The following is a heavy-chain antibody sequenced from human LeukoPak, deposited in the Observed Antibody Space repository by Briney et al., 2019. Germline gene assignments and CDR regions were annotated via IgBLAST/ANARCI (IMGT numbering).Heavy chain of an antibody. CDR1: GGSFSGYY. CDR3: ARGIGYFDWLSYFDY. J-gene: IGHJ4*02. CDR2: INHSGST. Sequence: SETLSLTCAVYGGSFSGYYWSWIRQPPGKGLEWIGEINHSGSTNYNPSLKSRVTISVDTSKNQFSLKLSSVTAADTAVYYCARGIGYFDWLSYFDYWGQGTLVTVSS. D-gene: IGHD3-9*01. V-gene: IGHV4-34*01.